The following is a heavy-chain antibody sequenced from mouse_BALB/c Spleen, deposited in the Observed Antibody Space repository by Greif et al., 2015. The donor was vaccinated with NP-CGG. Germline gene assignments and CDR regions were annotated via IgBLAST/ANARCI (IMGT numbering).Heavy chain of an antibody. CDR1: GYTFTSYW. J-gene: IGHJ2*01. D-gene: IGHD1-2*01. CDR3: ARRTTATYFDY. CDR2: INPSTGYT. V-gene: IGHV1-7*01. Sequence: QVQLKESGAELAKPGASVKMSCKASGYTFTSYWMHRVKQRPGQGLEWIGYINPSTGYTEYNQKFKDKATLTADKSSSTAYMQLSSLTSEDSAVYYCARRTTATYFDYWGQGTTLTVSS.